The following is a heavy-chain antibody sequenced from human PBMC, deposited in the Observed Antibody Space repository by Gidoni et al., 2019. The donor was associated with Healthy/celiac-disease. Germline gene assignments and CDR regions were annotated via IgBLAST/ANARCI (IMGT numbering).Heavy chain of an antibody. V-gene: IGHV4-4*07. CDR1: GGSISSYY. Sequence: QVQLQESGPGLVKPSETLSLTCTVSGGSISSYYWSWIRQPAGKGLEWIGRIYTRGSTNYNPSLKSRVTMSVDTSKNQFSLKLSSVTAADTAVYYCAGLRFLEWSYMDVWGKGTTVTVSS. CDR3: AGLRFLEWSYMDV. J-gene: IGHJ6*03. CDR2: IYTRGST. D-gene: IGHD3-3*01.